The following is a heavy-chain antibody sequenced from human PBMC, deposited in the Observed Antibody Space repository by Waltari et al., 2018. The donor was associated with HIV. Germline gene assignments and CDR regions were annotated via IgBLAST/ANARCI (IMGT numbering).Heavy chain of an antibody. J-gene: IGHJ4*01. CDR2: IYPVDLDA. Sequence: DVKLVQSGAELRKPGESLKISCQTSGYSFTTLWIGWVPQKPGKGLEWMGVIYPVDLDARYSPSFQVQVTISVDKSIRTAYLQWSSLRVSDTATYFCASGQLLPDYWGPGTLLTVSS. V-gene: IGHV5-51*01. CDR3: ASGQLLPDY. D-gene: IGHD5-18*01. CDR1: GYSFTTLW.